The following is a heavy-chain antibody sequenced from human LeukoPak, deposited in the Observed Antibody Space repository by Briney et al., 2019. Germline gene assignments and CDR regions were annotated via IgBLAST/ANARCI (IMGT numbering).Heavy chain of an antibody. V-gene: IGHV3-74*01. CDR2: IASDGSST. CDR1: GFTFSSYW. CDR3: ARVEYPEALVSYSSSWYTPTHNWFDP. D-gene: IGHD6-13*01. J-gene: IGHJ5*02. Sequence: GGSLRLSCAASGFTFSSYWMNWVRQAPGKGLVWVSRIASDGSSTTYADSVKGRFSISRDNAKNTLYLQMNSLRVEDTAVYYCARVEYPEALVSYSSSWYTPTHNWFDPWGQGTLVTVSS.